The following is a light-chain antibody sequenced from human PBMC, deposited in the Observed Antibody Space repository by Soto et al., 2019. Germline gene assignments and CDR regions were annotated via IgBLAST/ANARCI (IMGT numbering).Light chain of an antibody. CDR3: QQSYRTPPT. CDR2: AAS. CDR1: QSISSS. Sequence: DIQMTQSPSSLSASVGDRVTITCRASQSISSSLNWYQQKPGKAPKLLIYAASSLQSAVTSRFSGSGSVTDFTLTISSLQPEDFATYYCQQSYRTPPTFGQGTKVEIK. J-gene: IGKJ1*01. V-gene: IGKV1-39*01.